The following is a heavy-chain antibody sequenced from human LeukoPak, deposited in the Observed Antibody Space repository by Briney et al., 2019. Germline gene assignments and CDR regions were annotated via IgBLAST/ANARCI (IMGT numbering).Heavy chain of an antibody. V-gene: IGHV3-66*02. J-gene: IGHJ3*02. Sequence: PGGSLRLSCAASGFTFSDYYMSWVRQAPGKGLEWVSVIYPGGSTYYADSVRGRFTISRDNAKKTVYLQMNSLRHEDTAVYYCSRGHDGLDIWGQGTMVTVSS. CDR1: GFTFSDYY. CDR3: SRGHDGLDI. CDR2: IYPGGST.